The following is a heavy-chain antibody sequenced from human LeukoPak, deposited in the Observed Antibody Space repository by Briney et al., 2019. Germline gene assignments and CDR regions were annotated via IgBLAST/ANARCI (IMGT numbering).Heavy chain of an antibody. Sequence: GGSLRLSCAASGFAFSSYWMHWVRQAPGKGLVWVSHINTDGTTTTYADSVKGRFTISRDNAKKTLYLQMNSLRAEDMALYYCAKDIYYDSSGPFDYWGQGTLVTVSS. CDR3: AKDIYYDSSGPFDY. D-gene: IGHD3-22*01. CDR1: GFAFSSYW. CDR2: INTDGTTT. V-gene: IGHV3-74*01. J-gene: IGHJ4*02.